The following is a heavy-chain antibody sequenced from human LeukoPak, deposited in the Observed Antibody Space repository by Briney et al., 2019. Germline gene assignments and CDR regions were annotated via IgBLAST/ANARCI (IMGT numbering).Heavy chain of an antibody. J-gene: IGHJ3*02. V-gene: IGHV4-38-2*02. CDR1: GYSISSDYY. Sequence: PSETLSLTCTVSGYSISSDYYWGWIRQPPGKGLEWIGSIYHSGSTYSNPSLKSRVTISIDTSKNQFSLKLSSVTAADTAVYYCARGRVEDYDFWSGPAAFDIWGQGTMVTVSS. CDR2: IYHSGST. CDR3: ARGRVEDYDFWSGPAAFDI. D-gene: IGHD3-3*01.